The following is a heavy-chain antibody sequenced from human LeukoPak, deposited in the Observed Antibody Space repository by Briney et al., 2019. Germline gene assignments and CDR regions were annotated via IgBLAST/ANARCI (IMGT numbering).Heavy chain of an antibody. CDR1: GFIFSSYG. CDR2: ISHDESNK. Sequence: GGSLRHSCAASGFIFSSYGMHWVRQAPGKGLEWVAVISHDESNKYYADSVKGRFTISRDNAKNTLYLQMNSLRAEDTAVYYCAKDQATAGMTLDNWGQGTLVTVSS. V-gene: IGHV3-30*18. D-gene: IGHD6-13*01. J-gene: IGHJ4*02. CDR3: AKDQATAGMTLDN.